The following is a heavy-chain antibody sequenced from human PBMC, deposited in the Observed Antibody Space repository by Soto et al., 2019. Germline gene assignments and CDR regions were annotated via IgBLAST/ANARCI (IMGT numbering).Heavy chain of an antibody. CDR3: SAIFSTGSTHFDH. CDR2: IIPMLGMS. CDR1: GDTFNFYT. Sequence: QVQLVQSGAAVKKPGSSVRVSCRASGDTFNFYTLSWVRQVPGHGPEWMGRIIPMLGMSDYTQQFQGRVTIMADKSTSIVYVNLSSLTTGGPAVFYCSAIFSTGSTHFDHRGQGTLVTASS. D-gene: IGHD3-10*01. V-gene: IGHV1-69*02. J-gene: IGHJ4*02.